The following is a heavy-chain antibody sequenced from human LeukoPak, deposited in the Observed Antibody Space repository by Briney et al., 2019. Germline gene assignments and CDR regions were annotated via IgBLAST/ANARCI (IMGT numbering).Heavy chain of an antibody. CDR2: IYHSGST. CDR3: ARLGGPAGHHDY. D-gene: IGHD2-2*01. V-gene: IGHV4-38-2*01. J-gene: IGHJ4*02. CDR1: GYSISSGYY. Sequence: SSQTLSLTCAVSGYSISSGYYWGWIRPPPGKGLEWIGNIYHSGSTYYNPSLKSRVTISVDTSKNQFPLKLSSVTAADTAVYYCARLGGPAGHHDYWGQGTLVTVSS.